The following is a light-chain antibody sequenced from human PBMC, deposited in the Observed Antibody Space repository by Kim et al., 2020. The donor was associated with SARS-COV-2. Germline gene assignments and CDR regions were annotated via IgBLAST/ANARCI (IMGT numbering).Light chain of an antibody. CDR2: EKN. J-gene: IGLJ1*01. V-gene: IGLV3-19*01. CDR1: SLRNSY. Sequence: SSELTQDPAVSVALGQTVKITCQGDSLRNSYASWYQQKPGQAPQLVVYEKNDRPAGIPDRFSGSSSGNTASLTITGAQAEDEADYYCHSLVSFAKELVFGPGTKVTVL. CDR3: HSLVSFAKELV.